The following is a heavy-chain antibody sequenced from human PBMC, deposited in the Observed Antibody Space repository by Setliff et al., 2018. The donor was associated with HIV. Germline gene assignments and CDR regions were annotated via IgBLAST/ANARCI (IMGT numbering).Heavy chain of an antibody. CDR1: GGSINSGEYY. Sequence: SETLSLTCTVSGGSINSGEYYWSWIRQPAGKGLEWIGHIYTSGSTNYNPSLKSRAAISVDSSNNQFSLKMTSVTAADTAMYYCARGRGSYWGQGTLVTVSS. D-gene: IGHD1-26*01. CDR2: IYTSGST. V-gene: IGHV4-61*09. CDR3: ARGRGSY. J-gene: IGHJ4*02.